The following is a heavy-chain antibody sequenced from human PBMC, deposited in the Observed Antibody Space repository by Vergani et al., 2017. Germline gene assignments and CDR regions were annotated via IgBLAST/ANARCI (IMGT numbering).Heavy chain of an antibody. J-gene: IGHJ5*01. CDR2: IDWDNTK. D-gene: IGHD2/OR15-2a*01. Sequence: QVTLKESGPALVTPTQTLTLTCSLSGFSLSSGGMRVSWIRQPPGKALEWLARIDWDNTKVYSSSLKSRLFISKDITKNEVGLTMTNMDPVDTSTYYCAQTSCRNITCHSKACWFDSWGQGILVTVSS. CDR1: GFSLSSGGMR. V-gene: IGHV2-70*04. CDR3: AQTSCRNITCHSKACWFDS.